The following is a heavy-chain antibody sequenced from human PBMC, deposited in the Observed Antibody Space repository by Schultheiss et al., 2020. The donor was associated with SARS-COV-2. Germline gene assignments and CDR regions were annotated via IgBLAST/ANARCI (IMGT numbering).Heavy chain of an antibody. V-gene: IGHV3-21*01. CDR2: ISSSSSYI. J-gene: IGHJ6*03. Sequence: GGSLRLSCAASGFTFSGSAMHWVRQAPGKGLEWVSSISSSSSYIYYANSVKGRFTISRDNSKNTLYLQMNSLRAEDTAVYYCARARPDYDFWSGYTPYYMDVWGKGTTVTVSS. D-gene: IGHD3-3*01. CDR1: GFTFSGSA. CDR3: ARARPDYDFWSGYTPYYMDV.